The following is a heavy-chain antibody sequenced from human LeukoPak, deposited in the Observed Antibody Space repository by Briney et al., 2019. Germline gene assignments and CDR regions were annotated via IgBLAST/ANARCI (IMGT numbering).Heavy chain of an antibody. CDR2: ISASGGST. CDR1: GFTFSSSA. CDR3: ARVGGYLDYYYYGMDV. Sequence: GGSLRLSCAASGFTFSSSAMSWVRQVPGKGLEWVSGISASGGSTSYADSVRGRFTISRDNSKNSLYLQMNSLRDEDTAVYYCARVGGYLDYYYYGMDVWGQGTTVTVSS. V-gene: IGHV3-23*01. J-gene: IGHJ6*02. D-gene: IGHD3-16*01.